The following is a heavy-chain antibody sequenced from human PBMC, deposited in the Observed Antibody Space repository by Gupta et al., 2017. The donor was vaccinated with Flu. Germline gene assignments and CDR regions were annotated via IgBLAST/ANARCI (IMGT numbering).Heavy chain of an antibody. CDR1: GFTFSSYG. D-gene: IGHD3-10*01. Sequence: QVQLVESGGGVVQPGRSLRLSCAASGFTFSSYGMHWVRQAPRKGLEWVAVIWYDGSNKYYEDSVKGQFTISRDNSKNTLYLQMNSLRAEDTAVYYCARVNPSCGSGSYWGCGFNYWGQGTLVTVSS. CDR2: IWYDGSNK. CDR3: ARVNPSCGSGSYWGCGFNY. V-gene: IGHV3-33*01. J-gene: IGHJ4*02.